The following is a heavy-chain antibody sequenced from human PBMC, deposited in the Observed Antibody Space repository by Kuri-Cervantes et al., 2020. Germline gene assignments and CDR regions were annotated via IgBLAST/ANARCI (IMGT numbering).Heavy chain of an antibody. CDR1: ELSISTYW. Sequence: GESLKISCVVSELSISTYWMSWVRQAPGKGLEWVSYIIPGGVSTHYADSVKGRFTISRDNSKNSLYLQMNSLRAEDTALYYCARERPACACDCLDFWGQGTLVTVSS. CDR3: ARERPACACDCLDF. J-gene: IGHJ4*02. V-gene: IGHV3-48*03. D-gene: IGHD2-21*01. CDR2: IIPGGVST.